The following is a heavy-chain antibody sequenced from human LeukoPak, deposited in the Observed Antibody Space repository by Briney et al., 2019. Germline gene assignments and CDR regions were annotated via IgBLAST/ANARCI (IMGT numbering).Heavy chain of an antibody. V-gene: IGHV3-30*04. D-gene: IGHD1-26*01. CDR1: GFTFSSYA. CDR3: TTKFYRGSYFYHY. CDR2: ISYDGSNK. Sequence: PGGSLRLPCAASGFTFSSYAMHWVRQAPGKGLEWVAVISYDGSNKYYADSVKGRFTISRDNSKNTLYLQMNSLKTEDTAVYYCTTKFYRGSYFYHYWGQGTLVTVSS. J-gene: IGHJ4*02.